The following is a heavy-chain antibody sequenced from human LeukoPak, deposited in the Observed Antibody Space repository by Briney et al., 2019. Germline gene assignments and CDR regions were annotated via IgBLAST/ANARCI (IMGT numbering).Heavy chain of an antibody. CDR3: ARAIRGSAVDTGDR. CDR2: IKNDGSEE. D-gene: IGHD3-10*01. CDR1: GFTVSRYW. V-gene: IGHV3-7*01. Sequence: GGSLRLSCAASGFTVSRYWMRWVRQAPGKGLEGVANIKNDGSEEYYVDSVKGRSTISRDNARNSLFLQMNSLTVEDTAVYYCARAIRGSAVDTGDRWGQGTLVTVSS. J-gene: IGHJ4*02.